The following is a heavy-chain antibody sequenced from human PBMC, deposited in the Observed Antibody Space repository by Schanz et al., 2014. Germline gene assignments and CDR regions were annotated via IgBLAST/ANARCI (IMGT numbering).Heavy chain of an antibody. CDR1: GYTFTSSG. D-gene: IGHD4-17*01. Sequence: EMKKPGSSVKVSCKASGYTFTSSGISWVRQAPGQGLEWSGWISAYNGNTNYAQILQGRVTMTTDTSTSTANMEVRRLRLDDTAEYYCGRGEGDYVHPLDCWGQGTLVNGFS. CDR2: ISAYNGNT. CDR3: GRGEGDYVHPLDC. V-gene: IGHV1-18*01. J-gene: IGHJ4*02.